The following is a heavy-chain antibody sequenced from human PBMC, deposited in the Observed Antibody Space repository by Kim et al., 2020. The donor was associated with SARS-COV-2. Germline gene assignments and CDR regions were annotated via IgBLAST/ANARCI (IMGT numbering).Heavy chain of an antibody. CDR2: IYPGDSDT. Sequence: GESLKISCKGSGYSFTSYWIGWVRQMPGKGLEWMGIIYPGDSDTRYSPSFQGQVTISADKSISTAYLQWSSLKASDTAMYYCARHPKGYCSGGSCYLDDAFDIWGQGTMVTVSS. CDR3: ARHPKGYCSGGSCYLDDAFDI. D-gene: IGHD2-15*01. CDR1: GYSFTSYW. V-gene: IGHV5-51*01. J-gene: IGHJ3*02.